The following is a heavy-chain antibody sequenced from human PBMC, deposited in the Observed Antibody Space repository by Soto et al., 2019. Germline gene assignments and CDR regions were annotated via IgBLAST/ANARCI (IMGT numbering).Heavy chain of an antibody. J-gene: IGHJ4*02. CDR1: GYSISSGYY. CDR2: IYHSGST. Sequence: SETLSLTCAVSGYSISSGYYWGWIRQPPGKGLEWIGSIYHSGSTYYNPSLKSRVTISVDTSKNQFSLKLSSVTAADTAVYYCAKCRDGYNRYFDYWGQGTLVTSPQ. V-gene: IGHV4-38-2*01. CDR3: AKCRDGYNRYFDY. D-gene: IGHD5-12*01.